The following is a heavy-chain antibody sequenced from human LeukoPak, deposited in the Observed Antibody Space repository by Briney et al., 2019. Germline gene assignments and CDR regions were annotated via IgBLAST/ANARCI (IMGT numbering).Heavy chain of an antibody. J-gene: IGHJ4*02. CDR2: TIPMFGTA. CDR3: ARDRYYDFWSGSHYFDY. V-gene: IGHV1-69*06. Sequence: SVEVSCKASGGTFNSDAINWVRQARGQGLEWMGGTIPMFGTAHYAQKFEGRVTITADKSTTTAYMELSSLRSEDTAVYYCARDRYYDFWSGSHYFDYWGQGTLVTVSS. CDR1: GGTFNSDA. D-gene: IGHD3-3*01.